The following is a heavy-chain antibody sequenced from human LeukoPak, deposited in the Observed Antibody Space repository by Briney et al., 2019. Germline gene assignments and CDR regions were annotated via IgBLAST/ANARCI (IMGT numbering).Heavy chain of an antibody. CDR1: GFTFSNYA. D-gene: IGHD3-22*01. J-gene: IGHJ4*02. CDR2: ISGSGGST. CDR3: AKETYYDSSGAPLFDY. Sequence: PRGSLRLSCAASGFTFSNYAMSWVRQAPGKGPEWVSAISGSGGSTYYPDSVKGRFTISRGNSKNTLYLQMHSLRAEDTAVYYCAKETYYDSSGAPLFDYWGQGTLVTVSS. V-gene: IGHV3-23*01.